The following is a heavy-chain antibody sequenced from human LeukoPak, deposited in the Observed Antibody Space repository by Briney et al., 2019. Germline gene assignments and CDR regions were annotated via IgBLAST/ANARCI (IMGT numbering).Heavy chain of an antibody. CDR3: ARDGAQYSRSWYY. J-gene: IGHJ4*02. Sequence: PGRSLRLSCAASGFTFSSYAMHWVRQAPANGLEWVAVISYDGSNKYYADSVKGRFTISRDNSKNELYLQMNSLRAEDTAVYYCARDGAQYSRSWYYWGQGTLVTVSS. CDR1: GFTFSSYA. D-gene: IGHD6-13*01. CDR2: ISYDGSNK. V-gene: IGHV3-30*04.